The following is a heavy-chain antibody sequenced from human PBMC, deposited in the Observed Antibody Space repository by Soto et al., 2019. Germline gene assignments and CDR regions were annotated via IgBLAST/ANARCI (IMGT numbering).Heavy chain of an antibody. CDR3: ARWDYNDSNSYFDY. Sequence: QVQLQESGPGLVKPSQTLSLTCTVSGGSISSGDYYWSWIRQPPGKGLEWIGFIYYSGSNYYNPSLKSRVSISVDTSKSQFSLKLSSVTAADTAVYYCARWDYNDSNSYFDYWGQGTLVTVSS. J-gene: IGHJ4*02. CDR1: GGSISSGDYY. CDR2: IYYSGSN. V-gene: IGHV4-30-4*01. D-gene: IGHD3-22*01.